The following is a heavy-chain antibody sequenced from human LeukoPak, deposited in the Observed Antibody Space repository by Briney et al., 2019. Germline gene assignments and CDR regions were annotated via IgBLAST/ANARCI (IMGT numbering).Heavy chain of an antibody. CDR3: TRHTSPTFDY. CDR2: IIPNSGAA. J-gene: IGHJ4*02. CDR1: GYTFTSHD. V-gene: IGHV1-8*01. D-gene: IGHD2-2*01. Sequence: ASVTVSCRASGYTFTSHDINWVRQATGQAPEWMGWIIPNSGAAGYAQKFQGRVTITRSTSINTVYMQLSSLRSEDTAVYYCTRHTSPTFDYWGQGTLVTVSS.